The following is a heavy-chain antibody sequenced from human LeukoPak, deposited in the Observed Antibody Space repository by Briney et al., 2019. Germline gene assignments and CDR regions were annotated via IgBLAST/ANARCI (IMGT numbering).Heavy chain of an antibody. V-gene: IGHV3-7*01. CDR1: GFTFSNYW. D-gene: IGHD3-10*01. J-gene: IGHJ4*02. Sequence: GRSLRLSCAASGFTFSNYWMKWVRQAPGKGLEWMANIKPDGSEKYYVDSVKGRFTISRDNDKNSVYLQMNSLRAEDTAVYYCARDDGSGSYYNTNFDYWGQGTLVTVSS. CDR3: ARDDGSGSYYNTNFDY. CDR2: IKPDGSEK.